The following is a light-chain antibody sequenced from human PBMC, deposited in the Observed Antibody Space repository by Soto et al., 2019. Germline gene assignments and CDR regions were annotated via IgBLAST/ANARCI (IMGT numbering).Light chain of an antibody. CDR1: QGLSNR. V-gene: IGKV1-5*01. J-gene: IGKJ4*01. CDR3: QQYHSWPLT. CDR2: DAS. Sequence: DIPMTQSPSTLSASVGDRVTITCRASQGLSNRLAWYHQKPGKAPKVLIYDASSLESGVPSRFSGSGSGTEFILTISSLRSEHFAVYYCQQYHSWPLTFGGGTKVEIK.